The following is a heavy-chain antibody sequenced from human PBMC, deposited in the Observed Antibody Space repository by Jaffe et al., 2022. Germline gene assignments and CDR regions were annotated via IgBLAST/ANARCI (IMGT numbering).Heavy chain of an antibody. CDR1: GFIFSNYG. V-gene: IGHV3-30*02. CDR3: AKDATGEYTFDY. CDR2: TWGDGSNK. D-gene: IGHD4-17*01. Sequence: QVQLVESGGGVVQPGGSLRLSCAASGFIFSNYGMHWVRQAPGKGLEWLSFTWGDGSNKFYADSVKGRFTISKDNSKNTLYLQMNSLRVEDTAVYYCAKDATGEYTFDYWGQGILVTVSS. J-gene: IGHJ4*02.